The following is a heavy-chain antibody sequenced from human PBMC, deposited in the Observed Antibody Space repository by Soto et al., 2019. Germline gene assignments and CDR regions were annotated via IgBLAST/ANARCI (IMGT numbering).Heavy chain of an antibody. V-gene: IGHV3-74*01. J-gene: IGHJ5*02. Sequence: GGSLRLSCAASGFIFTNSWMRWVRQAPGKGLEWVSRIDTSGSSTCYANSVKGRFTNSRDNAKNTVSLLMNSLRAEDTGVYCCAKGSWYFDPWSQGSLVTVSS. CDR3: AKGSWYFDP. D-gene: IGHD6-13*01. CDR2: IDTSGSST. CDR1: GFIFTNSW.